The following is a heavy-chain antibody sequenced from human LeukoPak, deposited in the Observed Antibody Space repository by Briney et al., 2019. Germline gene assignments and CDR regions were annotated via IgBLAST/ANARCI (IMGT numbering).Heavy chain of an antibody. CDR3: ARQPYFYYYLDV. J-gene: IGHJ6*03. CDR1: GLAFNNDA. D-gene: IGHD5-18*01. Sequence: GGSLRLSCAAPGLAFNNDAMTWVRQPPGKGLEWVSTIVGDSTIEYYADSVKGRFTISSDNSKTMLFLHMNSLRAEDTAIYYCARQPYFYYYLDVWGKGTTVTVTS. V-gene: IGHV3-23*01. CDR2: IVGDSTIE.